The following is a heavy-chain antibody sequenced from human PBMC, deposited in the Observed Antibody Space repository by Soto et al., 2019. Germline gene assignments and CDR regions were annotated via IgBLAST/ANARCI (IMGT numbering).Heavy chain of an antibody. J-gene: IGHJ4*02. Sequence: EVQLVESGGVVVQPGGSLRLSCSASGFTFDDYTMHWVRQAPGQGLEWVSLISWDGGSTYYADSVKGRFTISRDNSKNSLYLQMNSLRTEDTALYYCAKESGGNSSSWNGYYFDYWGQGTLVTVSS. CDR3: AKESGGNSSSWNGYYFDY. CDR2: ISWDGGST. CDR1: GFTFDDYT. V-gene: IGHV3-43*01. D-gene: IGHD6-13*01.